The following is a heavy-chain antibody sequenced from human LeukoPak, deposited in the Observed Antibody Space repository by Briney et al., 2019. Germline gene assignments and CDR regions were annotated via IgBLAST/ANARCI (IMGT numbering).Heavy chain of an antibody. J-gene: IGHJ4*02. CDR3: ASDYWSSASCLNPFDY. D-gene: IGHD2-2*01. CDR2: ISYDGSNK. V-gene: IGHV3-30-3*01. CDR1: GFTFSSYA. Sequence: PGGALRLSCAASGFTFSSYAMHWVRQAPGKGLEWVAVISYDGSNKYYADSVKGRFTISRDNSKNTLYLQINSLRAEDTAVYYCASDYWSSASCLNPFDYWGQGTLVTVSS.